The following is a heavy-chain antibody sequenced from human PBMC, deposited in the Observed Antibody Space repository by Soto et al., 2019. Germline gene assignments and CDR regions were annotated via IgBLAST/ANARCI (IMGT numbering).Heavy chain of an antibody. D-gene: IGHD6-19*01. CDR2: INHSGST. CDR3: ARAARIAVAGTRWFDP. J-gene: IGHJ5*02. CDR1: GGSFSGYY. Sequence: QVQLQQWGAGLLKPSETLSLTCAVYGGSFSGYYWSWIRQPPGKGLEWIGEINHSGSTNYNPSLKNRVTRSVDTFKNQFSLKLSSVTAADTAVYYCARAARIAVAGTRWFDPWGQGTLVTVSS. V-gene: IGHV4-34*01.